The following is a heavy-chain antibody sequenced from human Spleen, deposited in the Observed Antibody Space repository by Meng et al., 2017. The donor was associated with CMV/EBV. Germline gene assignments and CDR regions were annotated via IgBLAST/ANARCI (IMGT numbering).Heavy chain of an antibody. J-gene: IGHJ4*02. Sequence: GGSLRLSCAASGFSFNYYAMHWVRQAPGKGLEWVALISDDGNTESYADSVKGRVSISRDNSKNTVYLQMNSLRAEDTAVYYCARAALGGIIAAGPIDYWGQGTLVTVSS. D-gene: IGHD6-13*01. CDR3: ARAALGGIIAAGPIDY. CDR1: GFSFNYYA. V-gene: IGHV3-30-3*01. CDR2: ISDDGNTE.